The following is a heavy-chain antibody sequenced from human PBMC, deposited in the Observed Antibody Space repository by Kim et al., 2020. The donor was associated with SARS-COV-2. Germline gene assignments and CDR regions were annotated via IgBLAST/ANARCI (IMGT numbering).Heavy chain of an antibody. CDR3: ARVYSSSSGRAADY. Sequence: GGSLRLSCAASGFTFSNYWMTWVRQAPGKGLEWVANIKQDGSEKQYVDSVKGRFTVSRDNAKNSLYLQMNSLRAEDTAVYYCARVYSSSSGRAADYWGQGTLVTVSS. J-gene: IGHJ4*02. V-gene: IGHV3-7*01. D-gene: IGHD6-6*01. CDR2: IKQDGSEK. CDR1: GFTFSNYW.